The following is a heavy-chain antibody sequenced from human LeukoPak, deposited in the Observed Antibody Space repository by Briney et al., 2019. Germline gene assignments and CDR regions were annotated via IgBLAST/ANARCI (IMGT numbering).Heavy chain of an antibody. V-gene: IGHV3-30*02. CDR3: ANLWGEGGY. J-gene: IGHJ4*02. Sequence: GGSLRLSCAASGFTFNKYGMNWVRQAPGKGLEWVAFIRYDGNTKYYADSVKGRFTISRDNSKNTLYLQMNSLRAEDTALYYCANLWGEGGYWGQGTLVTVSS. CDR1: GFTFNKYG. CDR2: IRYDGNTK. D-gene: IGHD1-26*01.